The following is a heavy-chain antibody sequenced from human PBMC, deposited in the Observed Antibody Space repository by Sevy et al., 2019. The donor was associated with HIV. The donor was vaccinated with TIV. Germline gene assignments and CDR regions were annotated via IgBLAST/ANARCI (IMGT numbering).Heavy chain of an antibody. J-gene: IGHJ4*02. CDR2: INTRSNTI. Sequence: GGSLRLSCAASGFTFSRYSMNWVRQAPGKGLEWISYINTRSNTIYYADSVKGRFTISRDNAKNSLYLQMNGLRAEDTAVYYCAREQGAGSDLDYWGLGTLVTVSS. CDR3: AREQGAGSDLDY. CDR1: GFTFSRYS. V-gene: IGHV3-48*01. D-gene: IGHD3-10*01.